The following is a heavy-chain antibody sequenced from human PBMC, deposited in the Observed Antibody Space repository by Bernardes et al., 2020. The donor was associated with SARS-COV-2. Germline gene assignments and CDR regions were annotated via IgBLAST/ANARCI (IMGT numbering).Heavy chain of an antibody. V-gene: IGHV3-21*01. Sequence: GGSLRLSCAASGFTFSSYSMNWVRQAPGKGLEWVSSISSSSSYIYYADSVKGRFTISRDNAKNSLYLQMNSLRAEDTAVYYCARDRIVVVPAANYSYYYYGMDV. D-gene: IGHD2-2*01. CDR3: ARDRIVVVPAANYSYYYYGMDV. CDR2: ISSSSSYI. CDR1: GFTFSSYS. J-gene: IGHJ6*01.